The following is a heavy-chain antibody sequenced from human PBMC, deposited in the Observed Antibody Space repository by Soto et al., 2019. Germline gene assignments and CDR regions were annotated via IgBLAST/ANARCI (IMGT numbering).Heavy chain of an antibody. J-gene: IGHJ4*02. Sequence: SETLSRTCTVSGGSISSYYWSWIRQPPGKGLEWIGYIYYSGSTNYNPSLKSRVTISVDTSKNQFSLKLSSVTAADTAVYYCARGSEWLIAYFDYWGQGTLVTVSS. CDR2: IYYSGST. D-gene: IGHD3-3*01. CDR1: GGSISSYY. CDR3: ARGSEWLIAYFDY. V-gene: IGHV4-59*01.